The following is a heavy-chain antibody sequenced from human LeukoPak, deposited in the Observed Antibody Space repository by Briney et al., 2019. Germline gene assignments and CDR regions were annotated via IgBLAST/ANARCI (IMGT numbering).Heavy chain of an antibody. Sequence: GASVKVSCKASRYTFTSYGISWVRQAPGQGLEWMGWISAYNGNTNYAQKLQGRVTMTTDTSTSTAYMELRSLRSDDTAVYYCARGITLAVAGPPDYWGQGTLVTVSS. CDR1: RYTFTSYG. V-gene: IGHV1-18*01. CDR2: ISAYNGNT. D-gene: IGHD6-19*01. J-gene: IGHJ4*02. CDR3: ARGITLAVAGPPDY.